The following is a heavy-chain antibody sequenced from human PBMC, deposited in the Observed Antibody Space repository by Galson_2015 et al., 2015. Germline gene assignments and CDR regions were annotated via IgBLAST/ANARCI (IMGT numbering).Heavy chain of an antibody. CDR3: ARVRGITMVRGGDYYGMDV. V-gene: IGHV4-59*01. CDR2: IYYSGST. Sequence: SETLSLTCTVSGGSISSSYWSWIRQPPGKGLEWIGYIYYSGSTNYNPSLKSRVTISVDTSKNQFSLKLSSVTAADTAVYYCARVRGITMVRGGDYYGMDVWGQGTTVTVSS. CDR1: GGSISSSY. J-gene: IGHJ6*02. D-gene: IGHD3-10*01.